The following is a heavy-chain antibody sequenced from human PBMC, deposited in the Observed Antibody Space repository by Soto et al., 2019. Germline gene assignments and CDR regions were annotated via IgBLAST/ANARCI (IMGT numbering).Heavy chain of an antibody. CDR3: AREGTAYSNPDAFDI. J-gene: IGHJ3*02. CDR2: ISYDGSNK. CDR1: GFTFVSYA. V-gene: IGHV3-30-3*01. Sequence: WGSLRLSCAASGFTFVSYAIHFGRHSPCKWLEWVAVISYDGSNKYYADSVKGRFTISRDNSKNTLYLQMNSLRAEDTAVYYCAREGTAYSNPDAFDIWGQGTMVTVSS. D-gene: IGHD4-4*01.